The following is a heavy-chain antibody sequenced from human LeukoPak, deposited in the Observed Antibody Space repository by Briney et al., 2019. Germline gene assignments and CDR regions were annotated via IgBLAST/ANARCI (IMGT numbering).Heavy chain of an antibody. CDR3: ARATGFGELLKPLDY. Sequence: ASVKVSCKASGYTFTGYYLHWVRQAPGQGLEWVGWISAYNGNTNYAQKLQGRVTMTTDTSTSTAYMELRSLRSDDTAVYYCARATGFGELLKPLDYWGQGTLVTVSS. D-gene: IGHD3-10*01. V-gene: IGHV1-18*04. CDR1: GYTFTGYY. J-gene: IGHJ4*02. CDR2: ISAYNGNT.